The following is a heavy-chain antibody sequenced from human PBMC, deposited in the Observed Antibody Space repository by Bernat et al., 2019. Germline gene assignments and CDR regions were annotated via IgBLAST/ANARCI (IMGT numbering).Heavy chain of an antibody. D-gene: IGHD2-2*01. V-gene: IGHV1-69*01. CDR2: IIPIFGTA. CDR1: GGTFSSYA. J-gene: IGHJ2*01. CDR3: ARVFRNIVVVPAAMAFDL. Sequence: QVQRVQSGAEVKKPGSSVKVSCKASGGTFSSYAISWVRQAPGQGLEWMGGIIPIFGTANYAQKFQGRVTITADESTSTAYMELSSLRSEDTAVYYCARVFRNIVVVPAAMAFDLWGRGTLVTVSS.